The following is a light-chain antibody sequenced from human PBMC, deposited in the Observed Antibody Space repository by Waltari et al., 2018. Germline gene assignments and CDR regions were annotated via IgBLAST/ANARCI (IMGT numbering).Light chain of an antibody. CDR3: QSHDSSLRWV. CDR2: GDN. CDR1: SSNIGAGYG. J-gene: IGLJ2*01. V-gene: IGLV1-40*01. Sequence: QSALTQPPSVSGVPGQRVTISCTGSSSNIGAGYGVHWFQQIPGTAPKVLISGDNMRPSGVPERFSASKSGTSASLAITGVQPEDEAVYFCQSHDSSLRWVFGGGTKLTVL.